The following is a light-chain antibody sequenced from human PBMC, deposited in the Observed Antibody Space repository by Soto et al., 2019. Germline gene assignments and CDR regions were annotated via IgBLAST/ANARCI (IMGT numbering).Light chain of an antibody. CDR3: QSYDSSLSGWV. CDR1: SSNIGAGYD. CDR2: GNS. Sequence: QSVLTQPPSVSGAPGQRVTISCTGSSSNIGAGYDVHWYQQLPGTAPKLLIYGNSNRTSGVPDRFSGSKSGTSASLASTGLRAEDEADYYCQSYDSSLSGWVFGGGTKLTVL. J-gene: IGLJ3*02. V-gene: IGLV1-40*01.